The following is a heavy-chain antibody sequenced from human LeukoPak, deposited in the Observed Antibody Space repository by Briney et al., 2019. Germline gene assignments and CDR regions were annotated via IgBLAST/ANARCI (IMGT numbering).Heavy chain of an antibody. CDR1: GGSISSGGYY. V-gene: IGHV4-31*03. Sequence: PSETLSLTCTVSGGSISSGGYYWNRIRQHPGKGLEWIGYIYYSGGTYYNPSLKSRLTISVDTSKNQFSLNLSSVTAADTAVYYCARGSTVTFDYWGQGALVTVSS. D-gene: IGHD4-17*01. CDR2: IYYSGGT. J-gene: IGHJ4*02. CDR3: ARGSTVTFDY.